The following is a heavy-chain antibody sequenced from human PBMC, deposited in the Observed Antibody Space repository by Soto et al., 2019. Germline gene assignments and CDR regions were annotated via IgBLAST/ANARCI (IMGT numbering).Heavy chain of an antibody. V-gene: IGHV4-31*03. D-gene: IGHD5-12*01. J-gene: IGHJ4*02. CDR1: GGSISSGGYY. CDR2: IYYSGST. Sequence: SESLSLTCTVSGGSISSGGYYWSWIRQHPGKGLEWIGYIYYSGSTYYNPSLKSRVTISVDTSKNQFSLKLSSVTAADTAVYYCARVKGAMATIRGIDYWGQGALVTVAS. CDR3: ARVKGAMATIRGIDY.